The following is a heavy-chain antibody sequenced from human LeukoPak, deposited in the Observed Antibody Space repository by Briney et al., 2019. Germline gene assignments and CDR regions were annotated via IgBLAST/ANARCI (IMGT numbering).Heavy chain of an antibody. D-gene: IGHD6-19*01. CDR2: IKQDGSEK. Sequence: GGSLRLSCAASGFTFSSYWMSWFRQAPGKGLEWVANIKQDGSEKYYVDSVKGRFTISRDNAKNSLYLQMNSLRAEDTAVYYCARDFTAGGWGNAFDIWGQGTMVTVSS. J-gene: IGHJ3*02. CDR1: GFTFSSYW. V-gene: IGHV3-7*01. CDR3: ARDFTAGGWGNAFDI.